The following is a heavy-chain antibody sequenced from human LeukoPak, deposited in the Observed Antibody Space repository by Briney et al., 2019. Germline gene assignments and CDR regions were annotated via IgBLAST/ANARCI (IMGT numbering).Heavy chain of an antibody. D-gene: IGHD6-19*01. J-gene: IGHJ4*02. CDR3: ARGYSSGWYQRYYFDY. V-gene: IGHV3-53*01. Sequence: GGSLRLSCAASGFTVSSNYMSWVRQAPGKGLEWVSLIYSGGSTYYADSVKGRFTISRDNAKNSLYLQMNSLRAEDTAVYYCARGYSSGWYQRYYFDYWGQGTLVTVSS. CDR2: IYSGGST. CDR1: GFTVSSNY.